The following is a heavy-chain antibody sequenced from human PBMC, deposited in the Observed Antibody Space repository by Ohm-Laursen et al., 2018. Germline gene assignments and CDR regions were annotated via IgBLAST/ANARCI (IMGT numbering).Heavy chain of an antibody. CDR2: IWYDGTNK. CDR3: AKDHRPAAAGVDY. CDR1: GFTFSSYG. Sequence: SLRLSCTASGFTFSSYGMHWVRQAPGKGLEWVAVIWYDGTNKYYADSLKGRFTISRDNTKNSLYLQMNSLRAEDTALYYCAKDHRPAAAGVDYWGQGTLVTVSS. V-gene: IGHV3-33*03. J-gene: IGHJ4*02. D-gene: IGHD6-13*01.